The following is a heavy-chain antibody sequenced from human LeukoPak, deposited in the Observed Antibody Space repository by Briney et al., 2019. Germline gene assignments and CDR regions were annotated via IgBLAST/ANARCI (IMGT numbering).Heavy chain of an antibody. CDR1: GFTFSSYS. Sequence: GGSLRLSCAASGFTFSSYSMNWVRQAPGKGLEWVSYISSSSSTIYYADSVKGRFTISRDNAKNSLYLQMNSLRAEDTAVYYCARDQGAASLSPDYWGQGTLVTVSS. CDR3: ARDQGAASLSPDY. CDR2: ISSSSSTI. J-gene: IGHJ4*02. V-gene: IGHV3-48*01. D-gene: IGHD2-15*01.